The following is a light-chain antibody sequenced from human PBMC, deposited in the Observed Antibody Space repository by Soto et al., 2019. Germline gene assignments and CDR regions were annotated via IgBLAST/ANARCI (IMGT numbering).Light chain of an antibody. CDR3: SSYTTSNTRQIV. J-gene: IGLJ1*01. CDR1: SRDDFGYNY. CDR2: DVS. V-gene: IGLV2-14*03. Sequence: QSPLTNPAPGSWSNGQSITISCTGTSRDDFGYNYVSWYQHHPGKAPKLMIFDVSNRPSGVSNRFSGSKSGNTASLTISGLQPEDEADYYCSSYTTSNTRQIVFGTGTKVTVL.